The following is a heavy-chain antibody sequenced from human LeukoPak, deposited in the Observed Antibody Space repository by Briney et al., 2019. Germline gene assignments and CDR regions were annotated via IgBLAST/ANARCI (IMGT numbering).Heavy chain of an antibody. D-gene: IGHD4-23*01. Sequence: NPSETLSLTCTVSGGSIRNFYWSWIRQPPGKGLEWIGYIYYSGTTKYNPSLKSRVTISVDTSKNQFSLKVNSVTAADTAAYYCARSHGGWFDSWGQGTLVTVSS. CDR3: ARSHGGWFDS. J-gene: IGHJ5*01. V-gene: IGHV4-59*01. CDR2: IYYSGTT. CDR1: GGSIRNFY.